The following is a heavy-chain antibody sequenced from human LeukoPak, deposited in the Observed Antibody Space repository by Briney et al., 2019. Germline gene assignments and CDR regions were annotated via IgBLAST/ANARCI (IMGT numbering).Heavy chain of an antibody. CDR3: TRDSWWSLDY. Sequence: GRSLRPSRAVSGLSFSNTWMSCVRQAPGNGLEWVVTINEDGREKKYADSVKGRFTIPRDNAKNSLYLQMSSLRGEDTAVYYCTRDSWWSLDYWGQGTLLTVAS. CDR2: INEDGREK. CDR1: GLSFSNTW. D-gene: IGHD2-15*01. J-gene: IGHJ4*02. V-gene: IGHV3-7*04.